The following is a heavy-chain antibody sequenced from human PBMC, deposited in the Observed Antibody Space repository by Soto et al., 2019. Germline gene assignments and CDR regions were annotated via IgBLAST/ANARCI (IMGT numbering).Heavy chain of an antibody. CDR3: ARRNWNYGAFDI. Sequence: QPGGSLRLSCAASGFTFSSYAMSWVRQAPGKGLEWVSGISGSGGRTYYADSVKGRFTISRDNSKNTLYLQMNSLRVEDTAVYYCARRNWNYGAFDIWGQGTMVTVSS. CDR1: GFTFSSYA. J-gene: IGHJ3*02. CDR2: ISGSGGRT. D-gene: IGHD1-7*01. V-gene: IGHV3-23*01.